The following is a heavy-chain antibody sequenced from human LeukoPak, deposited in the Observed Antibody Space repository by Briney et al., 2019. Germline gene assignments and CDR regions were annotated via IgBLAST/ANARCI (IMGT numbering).Heavy chain of an antibody. Sequence: SVKVSCTASGGTFSSYAISWVRQAPGQGLEWMGGIIPIFGTANYAQKFQGRVTITADESTSTAYMELSSLRSEDTAVYYCARGGDYHDSSGYYYLDYWGQGTLVTVSS. J-gene: IGHJ4*02. CDR2: IIPIFGTA. CDR3: ARGGDYHDSSGYYYLDY. D-gene: IGHD3-22*01. CDR1: GGTFSSYA. V-gene: IGHV1-69*13.